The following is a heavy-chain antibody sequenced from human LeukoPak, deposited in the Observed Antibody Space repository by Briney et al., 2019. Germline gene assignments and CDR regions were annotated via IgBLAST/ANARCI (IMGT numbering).Heavy chain of an antibody. CDR2: IRYDGSNK. J-gene: IGHJ4*02. Sequence: GGSLRLSCAASGFTFSSYGMYWVRQAPGKGLEWVAFIRYDGSNKYYADSVRGRFTISRDNSKNTLYLQMNSLRAEDTAVYYCARDPPFPGIAAAGSGAPFDYWGQGTLVTVSS. CDR3: ARDPPFPGIAAAGSGAPFDY. V-gene: IGHV3-30*02. CDR1: GFTFSSYG. D-gene: IGHD6-13*01.